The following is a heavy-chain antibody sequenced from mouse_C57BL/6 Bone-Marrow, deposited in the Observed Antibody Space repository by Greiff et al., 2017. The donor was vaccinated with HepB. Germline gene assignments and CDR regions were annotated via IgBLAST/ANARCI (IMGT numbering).Heavy chain of an antibody. Sequence: VQLQQSGPGLVQPSQSLSITCTVSGFSLTSYGVHWVRQSPGKGLEWLGVIWRGGSTDYNAAFMSRLSITKDNSKSQVFFKMNSLQADDTAIYYCAKNYYGSSYGDFDVWGTGTTVTVSS. CDR1: GFSLTSYG. V-gene: IGHV2-5*01. D-gene: IGHD1-1*01. CDR2: IWRGGST. J-gene: IGHJ1*03. CDR3: AKNYYGSSYGDFDV.